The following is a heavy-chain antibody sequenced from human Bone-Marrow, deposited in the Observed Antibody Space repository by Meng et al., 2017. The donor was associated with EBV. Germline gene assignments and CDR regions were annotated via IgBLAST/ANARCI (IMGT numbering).Heavy chain of an antibody. V-gene: IGHV3-74*01. J-gene: IGHJ4*02. Sequence: EVQLVESGGGLVQPGGSLRLSCAASGFTFSSYWMHWVRQAPGKGLVWVSRINWNGNNTGYADSVKGRFTISRDNAKNSLYLQMNSLRAEDTALYHCARSYSGSYYGGWDWGQGTLVTVSS. CDR3: ARSYSGSYYGGWD. D-gene: IGHD1-26*01. CDR1: GFTFSSYW. CDR2: INWNGNNT.